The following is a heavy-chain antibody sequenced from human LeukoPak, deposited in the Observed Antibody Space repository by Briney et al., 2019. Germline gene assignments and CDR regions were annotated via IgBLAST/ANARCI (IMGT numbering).Heavy chain of an antibody. V-gene: IGHV3-74*01. J-gene: IGHJ5*02. Sequence: GVSLRLSCAASGFAFSSYWMHWVRQAPGKGLVWVSRINSDGSSTTYADSVQGRFTISRDNAKNTLYLQMNSLRADDTAVYYCARSVYSYYANWFDPWGQGTLVTVSS. D-gene: IGHD4-11*01. CDR1: GFAFSSYW. CDR3: ARSVYSYYANWFDP. CDR2: INSDGSST.